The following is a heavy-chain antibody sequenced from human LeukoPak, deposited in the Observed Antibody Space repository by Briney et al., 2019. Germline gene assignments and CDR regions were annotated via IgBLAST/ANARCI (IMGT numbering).Heavy chain of an antibody. CDR2: IYYSGST. V-gene: IGHV4-59*08. CDR3: ARSAGETYYDFWSGYLPGYYYYGMDV. J-gene: IGHJ6*02. Sequence: PSETLSLTCTVFGGSISSYYWSWIRQPPGKGLEWIGYIYYSGSTNYNPSLKSRVTISVDTSKNQFSLKLSSVTAADTAVYYCARSAGETYYDFWSGYLPGYYYYGMDVWGQGTTVTVSS. D-gene: IGHD3-3*01. CDR1: GGSISSYY.